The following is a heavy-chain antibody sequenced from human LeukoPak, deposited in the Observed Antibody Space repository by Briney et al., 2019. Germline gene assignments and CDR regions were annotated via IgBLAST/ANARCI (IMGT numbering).Heavy chain of an antibody. Sequence: GGSLRLSCAASGFTFSSYWMHWVRQAPGKGLVWVSRINSDGSSANYADSVKGRFTISRDNAKNTLHLQMNSLRAEDTAVYYCARGARGSGTASDYWGQGTLVTVSS. J-gene: IGHJ4*02. D-gene: IGHD3-10*01. V-gene: IGHV3-74*01. CDR1: GFTFSSYW. CDR3: ARGARGSGTASDY. CDR2: INSDGSSA.